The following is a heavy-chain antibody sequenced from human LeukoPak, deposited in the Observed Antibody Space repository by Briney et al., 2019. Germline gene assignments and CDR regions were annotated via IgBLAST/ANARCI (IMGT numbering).Heavy chain of an antibody. CDR1: GFTFSSYS. D-gene: IGHD3-22*01. CDR3: AKVRVYYYDSSGYWDAFDI. V-gene: IGHV3-21*04. J-gene: IGHJ3*02. Sequence: GGSLRLSCAASGFTFSSYSMNWVRQAPGKGLEWVSSISSSSSYIYYADSVKGRFTISRDDSKNTLSLQMNSLRAEDTAVYYCAKVRVYYYDSSGYWDAFDIWGQGTMVTVSS. CDR2: ISSSSSYI.